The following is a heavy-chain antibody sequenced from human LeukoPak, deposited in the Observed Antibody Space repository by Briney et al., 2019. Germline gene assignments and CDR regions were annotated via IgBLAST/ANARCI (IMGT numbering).Heavy chain of an antibody. CDR2: ISSSGSTI. V-gene: IGHV3-11*01. CDR3: AAGWELQYPNY. D-gene: IGHD1-26*01. J-gene: IGHJ4*02. Sequence: GGSLRLSCAASGFTFSDYCMSWIRQAPGKGLEWVSYISSSGSTIYYADSVKGRFTISRDNAKNSLYLQMNSLRAEDTAVYYCAAGWELQYPNYWGQGTLVTVSS. CDR1: GFTFSDYC.